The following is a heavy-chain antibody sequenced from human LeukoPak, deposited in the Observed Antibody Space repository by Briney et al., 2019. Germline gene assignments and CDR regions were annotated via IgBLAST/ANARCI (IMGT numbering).Heavy chain of an antibody. J-gene: IGHJ6*03. V-gene: IGHV4-38-2*01. Sequence: SGTLSLTCAVSGYSISSGYYWGWVRQPPGKGLEWIGSVYQTGSTYYNPSVKSRGTISVDTSKNQFSLKLRSVTAADTAVYYCARVYCSGGSCDSASYYASYYYYYIDVWGIGTTVTVSS. D-gene: IGHD2-15*01. CDR2: VYQTGST. CDR1: GYSISSGYY. CDR3: ARVYCSGGSCDSASYYASYYYYYIDV.